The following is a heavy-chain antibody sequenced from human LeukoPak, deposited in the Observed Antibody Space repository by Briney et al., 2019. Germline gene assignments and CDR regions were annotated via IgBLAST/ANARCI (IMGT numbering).Heavy chain of an antibody. D-gene: IGHD6-13*01. CDR1: GGSISSSSYY. V-gene: IGHV4-39*01. CDR3: ARPYSSSWYYFGY. J-gene: IGHJ4*02. CDR2: IYYSGST. Sequence: SETLSLTCTVSGGSISSSSYYWGWIRQPPGKGLEWIGSIYYSGSTYYNPSLKSRVTISVDTSKNQFSLKLSSVTAADTAVYYCARPYSSSWYYFGYWGQGTLVTVSS.